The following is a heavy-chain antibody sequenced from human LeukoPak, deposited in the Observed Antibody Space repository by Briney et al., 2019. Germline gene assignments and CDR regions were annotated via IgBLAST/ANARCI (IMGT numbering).Heavy chain of an antibody. CDR2: IKSIANSYAT. J-gene: IGHJ4*02. Sequence: QSGGSLRLSCAASGFTFSGSAMHWVRQASGKGLEWVGRIKSIANSYATAYAASVKGRFTISRDDSKNTAYLQMNSLKTEDTAVYYCTRQGVDTSVPVDYWGQGTLVTVSS. D-gene: IGHD2-2*01. V-gene: IGHV3-73*01. CDR3: TRQGVDTSVPVDY. CDR1: GFTFSGSA.